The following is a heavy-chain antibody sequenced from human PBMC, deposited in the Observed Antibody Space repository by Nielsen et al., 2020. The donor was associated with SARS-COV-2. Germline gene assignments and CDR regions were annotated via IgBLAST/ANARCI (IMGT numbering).Heavy chain of an antibody. CDR1: GFSFSDYS. V-gene: IGHV3-48*01. J-gene: IGHJ3*02. CDR3: ARDDGTGWFGDAVDI. Sequence: GESLKISCAASGFSFSDYSMNWVRQAPGKGLEWISYISYSGSDIYYADPVKGRFTISRDNANKSLYLQMNSLRVEDTAVYYCARDDGTGWFGDAVDIWGQGTMVTVSS. CDR2: ISYSGSDI. D-gene: IGHD6-19*01.